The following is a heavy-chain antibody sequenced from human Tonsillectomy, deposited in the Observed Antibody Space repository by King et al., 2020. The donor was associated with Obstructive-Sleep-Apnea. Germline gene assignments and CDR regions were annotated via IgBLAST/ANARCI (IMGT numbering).Heavy chain of an antibody. Sequence: VQLVQSGAEVKKPGASVKVSCKASGYTFTSYPMHWVRQAPGQRLEWMGWINAGNGNTKYSQTFQGRVTIPRDTSARKAYMELSSLRSEDTAVYYCARGYSSTSNGDWFDPWGQGTLVTVSS. D-gene: IGHD6-19*01. V-gene: IGHV1-3*01. J-gene: IGHJ5*02. CDR1: GYTFTSYP. CDR3: ARGYSSTSNGDWFDP. CDR2: INAGNGNT.